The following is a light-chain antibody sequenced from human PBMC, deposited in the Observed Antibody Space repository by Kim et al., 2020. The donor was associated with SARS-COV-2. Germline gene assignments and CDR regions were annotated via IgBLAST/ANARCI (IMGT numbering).Light chain of an antibody. V-gene: IGKV3-11*01. CDR3: QQRNNWPPAVT. J-gene: IGKJ4*01. CDR2: DAS. CDR1: QSISIY. Sequence: PRERATHSSRASQSISIYLAWYQQKPGQGPRLLSYDASNRATCIPDWFSGSGSGTDFTLTISSLEPEDCAIYYCQQRNNWPPAVTFGGGAKVDIK.